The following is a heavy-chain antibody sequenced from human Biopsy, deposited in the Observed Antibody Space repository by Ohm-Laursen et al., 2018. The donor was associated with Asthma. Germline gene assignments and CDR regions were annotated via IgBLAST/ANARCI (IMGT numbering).Heavy chain of an antibody. V-gene: IGHV1-69*13. CDR1: GGTFNTYV. CDR2: INSVFGTT. Sequence: ASVKVSCKALGGTFNTYVVGWVRQAPGQGLEWMGGINSVFGTTTYPQKFQDRVTITADDSTSTVYMELSSLRSEDTAVYYCARKAGSCISRTCYSLDFWGQGTLVTVSS. CDR3: ARKAGSCISRTCYSLDF. D-gene: IGHD2-2*01. J-gene: IGHJ4*02.